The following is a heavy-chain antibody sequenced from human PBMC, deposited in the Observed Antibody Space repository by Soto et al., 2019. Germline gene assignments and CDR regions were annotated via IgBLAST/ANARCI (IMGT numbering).Heavy chain of an antibody. CDR2: IIPIFGTA. D-gene: IGHD4-17*01. CDR1: GGTLSSYA. CDR3: ARNPYAYGDRSWFDP. J-gene: IGHJ5*02. V-gene: IGHV1-69*13. Sequence: SVKVSCKASGGTLSSYAIRWVRHAPGQGLEWMGGIIPIFGTANYAQKFQGRVTITADESTSTAYMELSSLRSEDTAVYYCARNPYAYGDRSWFDPRGQGTLVTVSS.